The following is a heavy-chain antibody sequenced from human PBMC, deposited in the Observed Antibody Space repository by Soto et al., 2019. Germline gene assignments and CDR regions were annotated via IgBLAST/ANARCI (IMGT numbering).Heavy chain of an antibody. CDR2: IYSGGST. V-gene: IGHV3-53*01. D-gene: IGHD3-10*01. Sequence: GGSLRLSCAASGFIVSSNYMTWVRQAPGKGLEWVSVIYSGGSTYYADSVKGRFTISRDNSKNTVYLQMNSLRVGDTAVYYCTTDSSTMVRGRKPYYYYYGMDVWGQGTTVTVSS. J-gene: IGHJ6*02. CDR1: GFIVSSNY. CDR3: TTDSSTMVRGRKPYYYYYGMDV.